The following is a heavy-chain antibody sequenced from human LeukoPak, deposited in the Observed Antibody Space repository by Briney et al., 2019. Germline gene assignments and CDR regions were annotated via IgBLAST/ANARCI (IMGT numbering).Heavy chain of an antibody. J-gene: IGHJ4*02. D-gene: IGHD3-22*01. CDR2: IYSGGST. Sequence: GGSLRLSCAASGFTVSSNYMSWVRQAPGKGLEWVSVIYSGGSTYYADSVKGRFTISRDNSKNTLYLQMNSLRAEDTAVYYCAREGDSSGKVFDYWGQGTLVTVSS. V-gene: IGHV3-66*01. CDR3: AREGDSSGKVFDY. CDR1: GFTVSSNY.